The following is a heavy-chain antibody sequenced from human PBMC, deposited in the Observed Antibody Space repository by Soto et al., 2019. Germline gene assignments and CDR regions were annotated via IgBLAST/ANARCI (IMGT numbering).Heavy chain of an antibody. D-gene: IGHD3-10*01. CDR1: GFTFSSYG. V-gene: IGHV3-23*01. CDR3: ARHYYASGNSLYGMGV. CDR2: ISGTSTRS. J-gene: IGHJ6*02. Sequence: PGGSLRLSCAVSGFTFSSYGMSWVRQAPGQGLEWISSISGTSTRSYYADSVKGRFTISRDNSKDTLYLQMNSLRGEDTALYYCARHYYASGNSLYGMGVWGQGTTVTVS.